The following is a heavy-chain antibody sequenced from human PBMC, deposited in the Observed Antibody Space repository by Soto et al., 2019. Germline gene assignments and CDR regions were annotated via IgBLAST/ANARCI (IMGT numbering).Heavy chain of an antibody. CDR2: ISYDGSNK. CDR1: GFTFSSYA. D-gene: IGHD6-13*01. J-gene: IGHJ5*02. CDR3: ARDCEAAAVTVHWFDP. V-gene: IGHV3-30-3*01. Sequence: QVQLVESGGGVVQPGRSLRLSCAASGFTFSSYAMHWVRQAPGKGLEWVAVISYDGSNKYYADSVKGRFTISRDNSKNTLYLQMNSLRAEDTAVYYCARDCEAAAVTVHWFDPWGQGTLVTVSS.